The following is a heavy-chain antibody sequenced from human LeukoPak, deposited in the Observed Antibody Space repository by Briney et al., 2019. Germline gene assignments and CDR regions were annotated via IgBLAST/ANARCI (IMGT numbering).Heavy chain of an antibody. V-gene: IGHV3-53*01. D-gene: IGHD3-3*01. CDR3: ARVTQMDLEWLSNDAFDI. J-gene: IGHJ3*02. Sequence: GGSLRLSCAASGFTVSSNYMSWVRQAPGKGLEWVSVIYSGGSTYYADSVKGRFTISRDNSKNTLYLQMNSLRAEDTAVYYCARVTQMDLEWLSNDAFDIWGQGTMVTVSS. CDR2: IYSGGST. CDR1: GFTVSSNY.